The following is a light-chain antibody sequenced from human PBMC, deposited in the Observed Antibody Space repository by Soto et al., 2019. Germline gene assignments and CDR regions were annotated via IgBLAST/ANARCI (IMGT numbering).Light chain of an antibody. V-gene: IGLV4-69*01. J-gene: IGLJ3*02. CDR2: LNSDGSH. CDR1: SGHSSYA. Sequence: QPVLTQSPSASASLGASVKLTCTLSSGHSSYAIAWHQQQPEKGPRYLMKLNSDGSHSKGDGIPDRFSGSSSGAERYLTISSLQADDEAEYYCLMWGSGIRVFGGGTKLTVL. CDR3: LMWGSGIRV.